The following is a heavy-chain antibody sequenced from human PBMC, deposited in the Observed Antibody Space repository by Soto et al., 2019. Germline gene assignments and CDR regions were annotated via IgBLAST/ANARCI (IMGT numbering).Heavy chain of an antibody. CDR1: GFTFSDYY. CDR2: ISSSGSHI. Sequence: QVHLVESGGGLVKPGGSLRLSCAASGFTFSDYYMTWIRQAPGKGLEWVSYISSSGSHIYYADSVKGRFTISRDNAKKSLFLLLNSLRVEDTGVYYCARAGGTTVTGLWHFDSWGQGTLVTVSS. V-gene: IGHV3-11*01. J-gene: IGHJ4*02. D-gene: IGHD4-17*01. CDR3: ARAGGTTVTGLWHFDS.